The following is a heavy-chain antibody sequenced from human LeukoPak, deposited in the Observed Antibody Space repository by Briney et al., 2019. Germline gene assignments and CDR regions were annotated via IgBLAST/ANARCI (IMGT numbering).Heavy chain of an antibody. D-gene: IGHD1-1*01. J-gene: IGHJ4*02. CDR1: GGSISSGSYY. V-gene: IGHV4-61*02. CDR3: ARALGGTTCLDY. CDR2: IYTSGST. Sequence: SQTLSLTCTVSGGSISSGSYYWSWIRQPAGKGLEWIGRIYTSGSTNYNPSLKGRVTISVDTSKNQFSLKLSSVTAADTAVYYCARALGGTTCLDYWGQGTLVTVSS.